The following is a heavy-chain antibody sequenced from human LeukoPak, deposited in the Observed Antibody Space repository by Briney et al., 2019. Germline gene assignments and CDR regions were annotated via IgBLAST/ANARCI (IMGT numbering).Heavy chain of an antibody. V-gene: IGHV1-18*01. CDR1: GYTFTSYG. J-gene: IGHJ3*02. D-gene: IGHD3-22*01. Sequence: ASVKVSCKASGYTFTSYGISWVRQAPGQGLEWMGWISAYNGNTNYAQKLQGRVTMTTDTSTSTAYMELRSLRSDDTAVYYCARDLVYYYDSSGYYYDPADLPNDAFDIWGQGTMVTVSS. CDR2: ISAYNGNT. CDR3: ARDLVYYYDSSGYYYDPADLPNDAFDI.